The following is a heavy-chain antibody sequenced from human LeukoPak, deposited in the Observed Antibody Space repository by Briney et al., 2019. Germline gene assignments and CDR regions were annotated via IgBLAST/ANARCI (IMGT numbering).Heavy chain of an antibody. Sequence: SETLSLTCAVYGGSFSGYYWGWIRQPPGKGLEWIGSSYYSGSNYYNPSLKSRVTITADTSKNQFSLKLSSVTAADTAVYYCARYLRSSNWFDPWGQGTLVTVSS. CDR3: ARYLRSSNWFDP. V-gene: IGHV4-39*01. CDR1: GGSFSGYY. CDR2: SYYSGSN. D-gene: IGHD2-2*01. J-gene: IGHJ5*02.